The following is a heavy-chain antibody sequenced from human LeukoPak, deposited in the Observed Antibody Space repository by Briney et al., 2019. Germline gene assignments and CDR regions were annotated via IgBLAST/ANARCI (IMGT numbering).Heavy chain of an antibody. Sequence: PSETLSLTCAVYGGSFSGYYWSWIRQPPGKGLEWIGEINHSGSTNYNPSLKSRVTISVDTSKNQFSLKLSSVTAADTAVYYCARCGAARRGNWFDPWGQGTLVTVSS. V-gene: IGHV4-34*01. CDR3: ARCGAARRGNWFDP. CDR2: INHSGST. D-gene: IGHD6-6*01. CDR1: GGSFSGYY. J-gene: IGHJ5*02.